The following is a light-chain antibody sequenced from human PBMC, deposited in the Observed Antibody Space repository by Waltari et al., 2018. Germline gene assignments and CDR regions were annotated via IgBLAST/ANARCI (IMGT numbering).Light chain of an antibody. Sequence: DIQMTQSPSSLSASVGGRVTVTCRASQGINKELSWYQQKPGRAPTLLIYAASTLQTGVSSRFSGSGSGTDFTHTISSLQPEDVASYYCQQDYTAPWTFGQGTKVEIK. CDR1: QGINKE. J-gene: IGKJ1*01. CDR2: AAS. V-gene: IGKV1-27*01. CDR3: QQDYTAPWT.